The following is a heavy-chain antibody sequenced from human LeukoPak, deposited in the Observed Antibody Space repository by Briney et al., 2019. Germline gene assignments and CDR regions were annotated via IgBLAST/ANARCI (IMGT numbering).Heavy chain of an antibody. D-gene: IGHD4-17*01. Sequence: GGSLRLSCATSGFSFSSFTMTWGRQAPGKGLERVSSITGGHYATYNTDSAKGRFTISRNNAKNTLSLQMNSLRADKLSLNYCTKDPNGDYIGAFDPWRQGTLVTLSS. CDR3: TKDPNGDYIGAFDP. J-gene: IGHJ5*02. CDR1: GFSFSSFT. CDR2: ITGGHYAT. V-gene: IGHV3-23*01.